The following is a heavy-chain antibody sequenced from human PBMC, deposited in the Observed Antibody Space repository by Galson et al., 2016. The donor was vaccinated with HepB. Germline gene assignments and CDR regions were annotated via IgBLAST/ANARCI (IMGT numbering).Heavy chain of an antibody. CDR3: AKDQGDSSTGSYYYYGMDV. D-gene: IGHD2-2*01. Sequence: SLRLSCAASGFNFDDYTMHWVRQAPGKGLEWVSLISWNGGNAYYADSVKGRFTISRDNSKNSLYLQMNSLKTEDTALYYCAKDQGDSSTGSYYYYGMDVWGQGTTVTVSS. CDR1: GFNFDDYT. CDR2: ISWNGGNA. J-gene: IGHJ6*02. V-gene: IGHV3-43*01.